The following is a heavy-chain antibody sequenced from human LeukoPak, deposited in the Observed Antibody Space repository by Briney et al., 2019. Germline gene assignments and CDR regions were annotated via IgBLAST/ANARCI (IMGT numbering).Heavy chain of an antibody. Sequence: PSETLSLTCTVSGGSISSGGYYWRWIRQHPGKGLEWIGYIYYSGSTYYNPSLKSRVTISVDTSKNQFSLKLGSVTAADTAVYYCARGRYGDYGLDYWGQGTLVTVSS. J-gene: IGHJ4*02. CDR1: GGSISSGGYY. V-gene: IGHV4-31*03. CDR2: IYYSGST. CDR3: ARGRYGDYGLDY. D-gene: IGHD4-17*01.